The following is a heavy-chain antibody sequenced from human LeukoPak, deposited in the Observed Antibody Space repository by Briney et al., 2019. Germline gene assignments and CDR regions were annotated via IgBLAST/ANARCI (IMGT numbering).Heavy chain of an antibody. CDR2: FDPEDGET. Sequence: ASVKVSCKVSGYXLTQLSMHWVRQAPGKGREWMGGFDPEDGETTYAQKFQDRVTMTEDPSTDTAYIELSSLRPEDTAVYYCATDLFCSGGNCNTDYYFDFDVWGQGTTVAVSS. D-gene: IGHD2-15*01. V-gene: IGHV1-24*01. J-gene: IGHJ6*02. CDR3: ATDLFCSGGNCNTDYYFDFDV. CDR1: GYXLTQLS.